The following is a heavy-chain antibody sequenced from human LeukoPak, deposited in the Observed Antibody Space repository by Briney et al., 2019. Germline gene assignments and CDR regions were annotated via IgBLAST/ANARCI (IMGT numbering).Heavy chain of an antibody. CDR1: GGSISSGGYY. D-gene: IGHD3-22*01. CDR2: IYYSGST. CDR3: AREGGDSSGYYFDY. J-gene: IGHJ4*02. V-gene: IGHV4-31*03. Sequence: NASQTLSLTCTVSGGSISSGGYYWSWIRQHPGKGLEWIGYIYYSGSTYYNPSLKSRVTISVDTSKNQFSLKLSSVTAADTAVYYCAREGGDSSGYYFDYWGQGTLVTVSS.